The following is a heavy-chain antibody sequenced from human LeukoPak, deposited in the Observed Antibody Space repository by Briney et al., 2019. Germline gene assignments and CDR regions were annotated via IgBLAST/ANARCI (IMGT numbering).Heavy chain of an antibody. Sequence: GGSLRLSCAASGFTFSDYYMSWIRQAPGKGLEWVSYISSSGSTIYYADSVKGRFTISRDNAKNSLYLQMNSLRAEDTAVYYCASTGGDMVRGVIIPDYWGQGTLVTDSS. J-gene: IGHJ4*02. CDR2: ISSSGSTI. CDR1: GFTFSDYY. D-gene: IGHD3-10*01. V-gene: IGHV3-11*01. CDR3: ASTGGDMVRGVIIPDY.